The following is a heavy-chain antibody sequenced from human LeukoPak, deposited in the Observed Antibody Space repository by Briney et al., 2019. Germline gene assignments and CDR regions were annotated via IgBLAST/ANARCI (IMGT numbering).Heavy chain of an antibody. J-gene: IGHJ4*02. CDR3: ARDSITDYYDSSGSHGPVDY. CDR2: ISSSSSYI. V-gene: IGHV3-21*01. CDR1: GFTFSSYA. Sequence: GGSLRLSCAASGFTFSSYAMSWVRQAPGKGLEWVSSISSSSSYIYYADSVEGRFTISRDNAKNSLYLQMNSLRAEDTAVYYCARDSITDYYDSSGSHGPVDYWGQGTLVTVSS. D-gene: IGHD3-22*01.